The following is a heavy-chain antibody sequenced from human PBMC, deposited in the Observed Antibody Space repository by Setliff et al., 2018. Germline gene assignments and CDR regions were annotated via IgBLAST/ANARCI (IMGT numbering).Heavy chain of an antibody. J-gene: IGHJ4*02. D-gene: IGHD5-18*01. V-gene: IGHV3-72*01. CDR2: IRDRANRYTT. CDR1: GLTISYYY. Sequence: GGSLRLSCATSGLTISYYYMDWVRQAPGKGLEWVGRIRDRANRYTTEYAASVKGRFTISRDDAKNSLYLQMNSPRAEDTALYYCVRDRGDTSMIKPAYWGQGTLVTVSS. CDR3: VRDRGDTSMIKPAY.